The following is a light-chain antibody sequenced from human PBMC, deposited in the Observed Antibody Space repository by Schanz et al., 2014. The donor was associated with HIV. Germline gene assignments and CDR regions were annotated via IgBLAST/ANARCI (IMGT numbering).Light chain of an antibody. CDR2: NTF. Sequence: QSVLTQPPSASGTPGQRVTISCSGSSSNFKSNAVNWSQQLPGTAPRLVIYNTFHRPSGVPDRFSGSKSGTSASLAITGLQADDEADYYCQTYDSSLRASVFGGGTKVTVL. J-gene: IGLJ2*01. CDR1: SSNFKSNA. V-gene: IGLV1-44*01. CDR3: QTYDSSLRASV.